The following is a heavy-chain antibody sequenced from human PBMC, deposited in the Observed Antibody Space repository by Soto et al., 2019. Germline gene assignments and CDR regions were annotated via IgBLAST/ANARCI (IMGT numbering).Heavy chain of an antibody. J-gene: IGHJ3*02. CDR2: ISANNGNT. Sequence: ASVKVSCKASGYIFTTYGISWVRQAPGQGLEWMGWISANNGNTYYAQKFQGRVTMNTDTPTRTIHMELRSLRSDDTAVYYCARDLQFYSDSSGYRDVFDIWGQGTKVTVSS. CDR1: GYIFTTYG. CDR3: ARDLQFYSDSSGYRDVFDI. D-gene: IGHD3-22*01. V-gene: IGHV1-18*01.